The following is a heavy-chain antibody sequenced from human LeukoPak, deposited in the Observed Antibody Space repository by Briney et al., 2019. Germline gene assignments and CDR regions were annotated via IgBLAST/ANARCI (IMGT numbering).Heavy chain of an antibody. CDR3: ARDLGYFDWLPKNRAWFDP. D-gene: IGHD3-9*01. V-gene: IGHV1-69*05. Sequence: SVKVSCKASGGTISSYAISWVRQAPGQGLEWMGGIIPIFGTANYAQKFQGRVTITTDESTSTAYMELSSLRSEDTAVYYCARDLGYFDWLPKNRAWFDPWGQGTLVTVSS. J-gene: IGHJ5*02. CDR1: GGTISSYA. CDR2: IIPIFGTA.